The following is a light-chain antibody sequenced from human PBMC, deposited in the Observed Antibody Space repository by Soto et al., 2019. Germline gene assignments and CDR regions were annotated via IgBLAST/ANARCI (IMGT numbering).Light chain of an antibody. CDR3: QQAKTFPWT. Sequence: IQLTQSPSSLSASIGDRVTITCRAGQGISTYLAWYQQKPRKAPKLLIYAASTLQSGVPSRFSGSGSGTDFTLTISSLQPDDSATYYCQQAKTFPWTFGQGTRLEIK. J-gene: IGKJ5*01. CDR2: AAS. V-gene: IGKV1-9*01. CDR1: QGISTY.